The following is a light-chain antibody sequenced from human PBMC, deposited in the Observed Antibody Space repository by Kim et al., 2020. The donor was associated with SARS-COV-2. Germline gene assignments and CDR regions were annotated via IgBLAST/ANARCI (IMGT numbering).Light chain of an antibody. CDR2: AVN. V-gene: IGLV2-8*01. Sequence: QAVTASCTGTRSDVGGYNYVSGYQHHPGKAPKLMIYAVNKRPSGIPDHFSGSKSGNTASLTVSGLQAEDEADYYCGSYTGSNNFAVFGGGTQLTVL. J-gene: IGLJ2*01. CDR3: GSYTGSNNFAV. CDR1: RSDVGGYNY.